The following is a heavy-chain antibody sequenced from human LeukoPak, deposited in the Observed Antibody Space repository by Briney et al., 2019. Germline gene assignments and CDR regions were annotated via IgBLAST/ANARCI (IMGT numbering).Heavy chain of an antibody. CDR3: ARDHYDYVWGSYRWYYFDY. V-gene: IGHV1-3*01. J-gene: IGHJ4*02. D-gene: IGHD3-16*02. CDR2: INAGNGNT. Sequence: GASVKVSCTASGYTFTSYAMHWVRQAPGQRLEWMGWINAGNGNTKYSQKFQGRVAITRDTSASTAYMELSSLRSEDTAVYYCARDHYDYVWGSYRWYYFDYWGQGTLVTVSS. CDR1: GYTFTSYA.